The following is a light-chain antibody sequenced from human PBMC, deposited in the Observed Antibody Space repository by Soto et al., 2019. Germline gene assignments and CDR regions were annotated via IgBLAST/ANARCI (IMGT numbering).Light chain of an antibody. CDR2: DAF. J-gene: IGKJ4*01. CDR3: QQYGIALI. Sequence: EIGLTQSPGTLSSSPGERATLSCRASQSISNNYLAWYQQKPGQAPRLLIYDAFTRATDIAHRYSGSGSGTEFTLTISELEPEESAVYYGQQYGIALIFGGGTKVEI. V-gene: IGKV3-20*01. CDR1: QSISNNY.